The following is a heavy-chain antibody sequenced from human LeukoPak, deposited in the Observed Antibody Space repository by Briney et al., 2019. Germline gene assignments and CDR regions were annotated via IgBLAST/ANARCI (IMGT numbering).Heavy chain of an antibody. CDR3: AKDGGFWSDYSYFDY. CDR1: GFTLSSHR. CDR2: ISSRSSFK. J-gene: IGHJ4*02. D-gene: IGHD3-3*01. V-gene: IGHV3-21*06. Sequence: GGSLRLSCAASGFTLSSHRMDWVRQAPGKGLEWVSSISSRSSFKDYADSAKGRFTISRDNAKNLLYLQMNSLRAEDTAVYFCAKDGGFWSDYSYFDYWGQGTQVTVSS.